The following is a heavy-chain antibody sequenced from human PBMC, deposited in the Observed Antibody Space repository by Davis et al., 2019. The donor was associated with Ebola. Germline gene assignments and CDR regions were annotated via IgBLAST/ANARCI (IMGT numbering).Heavy chain of an antibody. J-gene: IGHJ4*02. CDR1: GETFRGYY. CDR2: INHSGST. CDR3: ARTPQYSGYGAYFDY. V-gene: IGHV4-34*01. D-gene: IGHD5-12*01. Sequence: SETLSLTCAVYGETFRGYYWSWIRQPPGKGLEWIGEINHSGSTNYNPSLKSRVTISVDTSKNQFSLKLSSVTAADSAMYYCARTPQYSGYGAYFDYWGQGTLVTVSS.